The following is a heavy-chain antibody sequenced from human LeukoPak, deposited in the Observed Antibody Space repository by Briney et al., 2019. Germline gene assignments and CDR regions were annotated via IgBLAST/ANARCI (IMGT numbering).Heavy chain of an antibody. CDR1: GFTFTSYV. CDR2: ITAGGGAT. Sequence: GGSLSLSCAASGFTFTSYVMSWVRQAPGKGLECVSVITAGGGATYYANSVKGRFTISRDNSKNTLFLQMNSLTDEDTAVYYCAREMNLATRAIDVWGQGTTVTVSS. V-gene: IGHV3-23*01. D-gene: IGHD1-14*01. J-gene: IGHJ6*02. CDR3: AREMNLATRAIDV.